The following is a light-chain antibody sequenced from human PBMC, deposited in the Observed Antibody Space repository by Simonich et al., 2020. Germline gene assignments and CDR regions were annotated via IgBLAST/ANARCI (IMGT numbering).Light chain of an antibody. Sequence: QSALTQPASVSRSPGQSITISCTGTSSDVGGYNYVSCYQQHPGKAPQLMIYDVSNRPSGVSNRFSGCKSGNTASLTISGLQAEDEADYYCSSYTSSSTVVFGGGTKLTVL. CDR1: SSDVGGYNY. V-gene: IGLV2-14*03. CDR2: DVS. J-gene: IGLJ2*01. CDR3: SSYTSSSTVV.